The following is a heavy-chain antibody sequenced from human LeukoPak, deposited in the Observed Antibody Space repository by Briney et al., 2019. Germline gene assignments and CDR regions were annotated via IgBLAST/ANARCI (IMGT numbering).Heavy chain of an antibody. V-gene: IGHV3-74*01. D-gene: IGHD6-19*01. CDR2: INSDGSST. Sequence: PGGSLRLSCAASGFTFSSYWMHWVRQAPGKGLVWVSRINSDGSSTSYADSVKGRFTISSDNAKNTLYLQMNSLRAEDTAVYYCARDSSGWLTPLDYWGQGTLVTVSS. CDR3: ARDSSGWLTPLDY. CDR1: GFTFSSYW. J-gene: IGHJ4*02.